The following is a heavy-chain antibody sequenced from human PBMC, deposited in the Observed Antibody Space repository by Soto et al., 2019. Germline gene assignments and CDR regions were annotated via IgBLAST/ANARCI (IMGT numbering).Heavy chain of an antibody. D-gene: IGHD3-22*01. CDR1: GFTFSSYG. CDR2: IWYDGSNK. Sequence: QVQLVESGGGVVQPGRSMRLSCAASGFTFSSYGMHWVRQAPGKGLEWMAVIWYDGSNKYYADSVKGRFTISRDNSKNTLYLQMNSLRAEDTAVYYCARSYYYDSSGYYRSFFQHWGQGTLVTVSS. J-gene: IGHJ1*01. CDR3: ARSYYYDSSGYYRSFFQH. V-gene: IGHV3-33*01.